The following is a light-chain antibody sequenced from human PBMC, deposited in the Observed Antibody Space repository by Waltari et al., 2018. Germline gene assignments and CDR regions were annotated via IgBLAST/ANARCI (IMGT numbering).Light chain of an antibody. CDR3: QHYLRLPVT. CDR2: GAS. CDR1: QSVSWA. V-gene: IGKV3-20*01. Sequence: EIVLTQSPGTLSLSLGERATVPCRASQSVSWALAWYQQKPGPAPRLLIYGASTRATGIPDRFSGSGSGTDFSLTISRLEPEDFAVYYCQHYLRLPVTFGQGTTVEI. J-gene: IGKJ1*01.